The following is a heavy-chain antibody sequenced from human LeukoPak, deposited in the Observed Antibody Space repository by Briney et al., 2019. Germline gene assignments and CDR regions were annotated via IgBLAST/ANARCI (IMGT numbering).Heavy chain of an antibody. CDR1: GGSISSYY. CDR3: ARDHVTVLRFLEGDVADALDI. V-gene: IGHV4-4*07. CDR2: IYTSGST. Sequence: SETLSLTCTVSGGSISSYYWSWIRQPAGKGLEWIGRIYTSGSTNYNPSLKSRVTTSVDTSKNQFSLKLSSVTAADTAVYYCARDHVTVLRFLEGDVADALDIGGQGTMVTVS. J-gene: IGHJ3*02. D-gene: IGHD3-3*01.